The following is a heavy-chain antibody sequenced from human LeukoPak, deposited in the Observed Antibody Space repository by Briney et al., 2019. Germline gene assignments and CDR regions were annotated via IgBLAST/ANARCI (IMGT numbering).Heavy chain of an antibody. CDR1: GFTFPTHS. J-gene: IGHJ4*02. CDR2: ISSSSSSI. V-gene: IGHV3-48*04. Sequence: GGSLRLSCAASGFTFPTHSLSWVRQSPGKGLEWVAYISSSSSSIYQAKSMKGRISISRDNAKNSLFLQMSSLRVEDTDVYYCARERETFRIIDSWGQGTLVAVSS. CDR3: ARERETFRIIDS. D-gene: IGHD1-14*01.